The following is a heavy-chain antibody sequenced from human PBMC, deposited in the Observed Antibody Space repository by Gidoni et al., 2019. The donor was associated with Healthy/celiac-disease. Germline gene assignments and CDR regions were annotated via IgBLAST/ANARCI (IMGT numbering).Heavy chain of an antibody. Sequence: EVQLEESGGGLVVPGVSLRLSCVIRGFTISHYYMRWVRKAPGKGLGWVAVIKEEGNQKYNVESWKGRFTISRDSTTNLLYLQMNNLRAYDTAVYYCARDGRHRDWNFDYWGQGTLVIVSS. CDR2: IKEEGNQK. J-gene: IGHJ4*02. CDR1: GFTISHYY. CDR3: ARDGRHRDWNFDY. V-gene: IGHV3-7*01. D-gene: IGHD2-21*01.